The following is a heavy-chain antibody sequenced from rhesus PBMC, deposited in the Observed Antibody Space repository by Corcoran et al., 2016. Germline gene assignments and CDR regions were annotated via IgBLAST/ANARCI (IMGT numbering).Heavy chain of an antibody. J-gene: IGHJ5-1*01. CDR1: GGSISGYY. Sequence: QLQLQESGPGLVEPSATLSLTCAVSGGSISGYYWSWIRQPPGKGPEWIGNFDGNIPGTNYNPPLRSRITISKDTSKKQFSLKLSSVTAADTAVYYCARDPRIDVWGPGVLVTVSS. CDR3: ARDPRIDV. V-gene: IGHV4-81*01. CDR2: FDGNIPGT.